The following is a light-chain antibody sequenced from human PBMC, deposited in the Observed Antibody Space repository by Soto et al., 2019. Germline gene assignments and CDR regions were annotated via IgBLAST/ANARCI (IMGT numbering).Light chain of an antibody. J-gene: IGKJ1*01. V-gene: IGKV3-15*01. CDR3: QQYNNWPGWT. CDR2: GAS. Sequence: EIVVTQSPATLSVSPWERAALSCMTSQSVSSHVAWYQQKPGQAPRLLIHGASTRATAIPARFSGSGSGTEFTLTIISLQSEDLAVYHCQQYNNWPGWTFGQGTKVDIK. CDR1: QSVSSH.